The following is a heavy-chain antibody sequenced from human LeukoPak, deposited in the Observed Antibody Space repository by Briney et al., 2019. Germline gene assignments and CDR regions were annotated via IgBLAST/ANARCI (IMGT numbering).Heavy chain of an antibody. CDR2: MNPNSGNT. J-gene: IGHJ4*02. D-gene: IGHD2-2*01. V-gene: IGHV1-8*01. CDR1: GYTFTSYD. CDR3: ATYSSSTSCYEGFDY. Sequence: ASVKVSCKASGYTFTSYDINWVRQATGQGLEWMGWMNPNSGNTGYAQKFQGRVTMTEDTSTDTAYMELSSLRSEDTAVYYCATYSSSTSCYEGFDYWGQGTLVTVSS.